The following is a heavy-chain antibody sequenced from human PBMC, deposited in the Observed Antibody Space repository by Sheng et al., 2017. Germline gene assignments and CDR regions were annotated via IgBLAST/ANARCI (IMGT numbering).Heavy chain of an antibody. D-gene: IGHD3-16*01. CDR3: TRETDIIGDYWFDS. J-gene: IGHJ5*01. V-gene: IGHV3-74*01. CDR1: GFTFSNDE. CDR2: TGGDGSGT. Sequence: EVQLVESGGGLTQPGGSLRLSCAASGFTFSNDEMNWVRQAPGKGLEWVSRTGGDGSGTFYADSVKGRFTISRDNARNTVYLQMNNLRSEDTAVYFCTRETDIIGDYWFDSWGQGTLVTVSS.